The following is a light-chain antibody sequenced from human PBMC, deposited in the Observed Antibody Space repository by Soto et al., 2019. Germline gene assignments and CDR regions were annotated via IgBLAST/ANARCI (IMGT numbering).Light chain of an antibody. CDR2: GNN. Sequence: QSVLTQPRSVSGAPGQRVTISCTGSSSNIGAGYGVHWYQQLPGTAPKLLMFGNNNRPSGVPDRFSGSKSGTSASLAITGLQADDEADYYCQSYDRSLSGYVFGTGTKVTVL. J-gene: IGLJ1*01. CDR1: SSNIGAGYG. V-gene: IGLV1-40*01. CDR3: QSYDRSLSGYV.